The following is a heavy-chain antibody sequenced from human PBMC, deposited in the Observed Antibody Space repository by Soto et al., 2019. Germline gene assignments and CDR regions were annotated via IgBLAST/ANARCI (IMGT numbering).Heavy chain of an antibody. Sequence: PSETLSLTCTVSGGSISSYYWSWIRQPPGKGLEWIGYIYYSGSTNYNPSLKSRVTISVDTSKNQFSLKLSSVTAADTAVYYCARHAGYDANWFDPWGQGTLVTVSS. CDR2: IYYSGST. V-gene: IGHV4-59*08. CDR3: ARHAGYDANWFDP. CDR1: GGSISSYY. D-gene: IGHD1-1*01. J-gene: IGHJ5*02.